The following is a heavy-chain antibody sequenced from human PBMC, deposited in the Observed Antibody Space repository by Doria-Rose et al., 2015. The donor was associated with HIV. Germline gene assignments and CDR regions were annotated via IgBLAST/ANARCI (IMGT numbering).Heavy chain of an antibody. CDR3: ARIKSSRWYHKYYFDF. V-gene: IGHV2-26*01. D-gene: IGHD6-13*01. J-gene: IGHJ4*02. Sequence: QESGPVPVEPTETLTLTCTVSGVSFSSPGMGVSWIRQPPGKALEWLANIFSDDERSYKTSLKSRLTISRGTSKSQVVLTMTDMDPVDTATYYCARIKSSRWYHKYYFDFWGQGTLVIVSA. CDR1: GVSFSSPGMG. CDR2: IFSDDER.